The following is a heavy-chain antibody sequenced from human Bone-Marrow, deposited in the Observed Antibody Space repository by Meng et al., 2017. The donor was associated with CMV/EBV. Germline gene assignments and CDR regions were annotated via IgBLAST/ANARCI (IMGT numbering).Heavy chain of an antibody. D-gene: IGHD3-3*01. CDR1: GFTFSSYA. J-gene: IGHJ6*02. V-gene: IGHV3-30-3*01. CDR2: ISYDGSNK. Sequence: GESLKISCAASGFTFSSYAMHWVRQAPGKGLEWVAVISYDGSNKYYADSVKGRFTISRDNSKNTLYLQMNSLRAEDTAVYYCARNTIFGVVRPYGMDVWGQGTTVTVSS. CDR3: ARNTIFGVVRPYGMDV.